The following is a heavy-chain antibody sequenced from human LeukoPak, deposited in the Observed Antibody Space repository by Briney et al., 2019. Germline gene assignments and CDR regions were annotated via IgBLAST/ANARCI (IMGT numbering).Heavy chain of an antibody. CDR2: INPNSGGT. Sequence: ASVKVSCKASGYTFTSYGISWVRQAPGQGLEWMGWINPNSGGTNYAQKFQGRVTMTRDTSISTAYMELSRLRSDDTAVYYCAREGLEYYFDYWGQGTLVTVSS. J-gene: IGHJ4*02. V-gene: IGHV1-2*02. CDR3: AREGLEYYFDY. CDR1: GYTFTSYG. D-gene: IGHD5-24*01.